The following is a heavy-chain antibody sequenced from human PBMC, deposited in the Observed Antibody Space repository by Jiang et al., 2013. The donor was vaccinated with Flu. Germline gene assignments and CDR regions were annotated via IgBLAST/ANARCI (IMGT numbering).Heavy chain of an antibody. CDR3: AREGYYFDTTGSPRSHGLDV. CDR2: INTGNGDP. J-gene: IGHJ6*02. Sequence: ELRKPGASVKVSCTASAYSFTSYALTWVRQAPGQGLEWMGWINTGNGDPTYAQAFTGRFVFSSDTSVSTAYLHISDLKAEDTAVYYCAREGYYFDTTGSPRSHGLDVWGQGTAVTVSS. V-gene: IGHV7-4-1*02. D-gene: IGHD3-22*01. CDR1: AYSFTSYA.